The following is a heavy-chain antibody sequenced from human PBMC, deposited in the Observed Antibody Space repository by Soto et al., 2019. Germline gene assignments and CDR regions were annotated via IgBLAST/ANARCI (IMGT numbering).Heavy chain of an antibody. J-gene: IGHJ4*02. D-gene: IGHD3-10*01. Sequence: EVKLVESGGGLVQPGGSLRLSCAASGFTFSSYSMNWVRQAPGKGLEWVSYISSSSTIYYADSVKGRFTISRDNAKISLYLQMNSLSDEDTAVYSCARDLWQGGRELTFGYWGQGTLVTVSS. V-gene: IGHV3-48*02. CDR2: ISSSSTI. CDR1: GFTFSSYS. CDR3: ARDLWQGGRELTFGY.